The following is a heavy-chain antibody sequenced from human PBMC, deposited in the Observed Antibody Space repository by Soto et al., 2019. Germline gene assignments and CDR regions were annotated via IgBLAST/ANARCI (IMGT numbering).Heavy chain of an antibody. J-gene: IGHJ4*02. CDR2: INAGNGNT. D-gene: IGHD3-9*01. CDR1: GYTFTIYA. V-gene: IGHV1-3*01. CDR3: ARVGYYDILTGYLAPNYYFDY. Sequence: GASVRVSCKASGYTFTIYAMHWVRQAPGQRLEWMGWINAGNGNTKYSQKFQGRVTITRDTSASTAYMELSSLRSEDTAVYYCARVGYYDILTGYLAPNYYFDYWGQGTLVTVSS.